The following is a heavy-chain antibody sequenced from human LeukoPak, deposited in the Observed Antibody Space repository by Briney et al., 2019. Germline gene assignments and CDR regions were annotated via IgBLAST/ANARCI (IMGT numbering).Heavy chain of an antibody. CDR2: IYPGDSDT. J-gene: IGHJ4*02. V-gene: IGHV5-51*01. D-gene: IGHD3-22*01. Sequence: GESLKISCKGSGYSFTSYWIGWVRQMPGKGLEWMGIIYPGDSDTRYSPSFQGQVTISADKSISTAYLQWSSLKASDTAMYYCASVPPPYYYDSSGLYWGQGTLVTVSS. CDR1: GYSFTSYW. CDR3: ASVPPPYYYDSSGLY.